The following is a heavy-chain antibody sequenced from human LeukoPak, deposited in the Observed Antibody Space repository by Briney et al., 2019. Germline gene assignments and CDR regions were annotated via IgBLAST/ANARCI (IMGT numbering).Heavy chain of an antibody. D-gene: IGHD2-2*02. Sequence: SETLSLTCTVPGGSISSYYWSWIRQPPGKGLEWIGYIYHSGSTYYNPSLKSRVTISVDRSKNQFSLKLSSVTAADTAVYYCARVSVVVPAAIRDFDYWGQGTLVTVSS. V-gene: IGHV4-59*12. CDR2: IYHSGST. J-gene: IGHJ4*02. CDR3: ARVSVVVPAAIRDFDY. CDR1: GGSISSYY.